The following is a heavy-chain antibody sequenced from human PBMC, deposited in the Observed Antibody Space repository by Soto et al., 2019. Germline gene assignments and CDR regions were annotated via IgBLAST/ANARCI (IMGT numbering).Heavy chain of an antibody. Sequence: GGSLRLSCAASGFTFSSYGMHWVRQAPGKGLEWVAVIWYDGSNKYYADSVKGRFTISRDNSKNTLYLQMNSLRAEVTAVYYCGRDRSVTPMGSFFDYWGQGTLVTVSS. V-gene: IGHV3-33*01. J-gene: IGHJ4*02. CDR2: IWYDGSNK. D-gene: IGHD4-4*01. CDR3: GRDRSVTPMGSFFDY. CDR1: GFTFSSYG.